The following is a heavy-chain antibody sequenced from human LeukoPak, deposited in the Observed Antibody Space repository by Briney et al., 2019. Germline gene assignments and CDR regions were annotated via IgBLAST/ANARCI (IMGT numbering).Heavy chain of an antibody. CDR2: ISSSSYI. Sequence: GGSLRLSCAASGFTFSSYSMNWVRQAPGKGLEWVSSISSSSYIYYADSVKGRFTISRDNAKNSLYLQMNSLRAEDTAVYYCASAFGVVSAFDIWGQGTMVTVSS. V-gene: IGHV3-21*01. CDR3: ASAFGVVSAFDI. D-gene: IGHD3-3*01. CDR1: GFTFSSYS. J-gene: IGHJ3*02.